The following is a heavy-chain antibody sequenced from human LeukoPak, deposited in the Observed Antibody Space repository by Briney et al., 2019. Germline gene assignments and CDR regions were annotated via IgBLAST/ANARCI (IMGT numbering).Heavy chain of an antibody. J-gene: IGHJ6*02. CDR1: GGSFSGYY. CDR2: INHSGST. V-gene: IGHV4-34*01. D-gene: IGHD3-10*01. Sequence: SETLSLTCAVYGGSFSGYYWSWIRQPPGKGLEWIGEINHSGSTNYNPSLKSRVTISVDTSKNQFSLKLSSVTAADTAVYSCAGGRRVRGVMRPYYGMDVWGQGTTVTVSS. CDR3: AGGRRVRGVMRPYYGMDV.